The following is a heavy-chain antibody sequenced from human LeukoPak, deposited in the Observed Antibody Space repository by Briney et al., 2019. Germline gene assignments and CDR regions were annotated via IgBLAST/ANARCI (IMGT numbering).Heavy chain of an antibody. CDR3: ARWASSGGDFFLDI. Sequence: PSETLSLTCSVSGVSISSYYWSWIRQPAGKGLEWIGRIYSGGSTNYSPSLKSRVTVSVDTSKNELSLKLTSVTAADTAVYYCARWASSGGDFFLDIWGQGTKVTVSS. V-gene: IGHV4-4*07. CDR2: IYSGGST. J-gene: IGHJ3*02. CDR1: GVSISSYY. D-gene: IGHD2-21*02.